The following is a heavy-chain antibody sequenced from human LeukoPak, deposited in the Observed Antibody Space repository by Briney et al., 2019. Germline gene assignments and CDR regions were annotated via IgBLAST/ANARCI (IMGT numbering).Heavy chain of an antibody. CDR3: AREAYESKDVVVVPAALDY. Sequence: SETLSLTCAVSGGSISSSWWSWVRQPPGKGLEWIGEIFHSGSTNYNPSLKSRVTISVDKSKNHFSLELTSVTAADTAVYYCAREAYESKDVVVVPAALDYWGQGTLVTVSS. V-gene: IGHV4-4*02. J-gene: IGHJ4*02. CDR2: IFHSGST. D-gene: IGHD2-2*01. CDR1: GGSISSSW.